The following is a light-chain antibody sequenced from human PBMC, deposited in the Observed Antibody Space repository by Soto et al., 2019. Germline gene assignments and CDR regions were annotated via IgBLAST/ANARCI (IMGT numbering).Light chain of an antibody. Sequence: EVVLTQSPGTVSLSPGERATLSCRASQSITSNYLAWYQQKPGQAPRLLIYAASSRATGIPDRFSGSGSGPHCTLIVSSLEPEDFAVYYCQQYGSSVTWTFGQGTKVEIK. CDR3: QQYGSSVTWT. J-gene: IGKJ1*01. CDR2: AAS. CDR1: QSITSNY. V-gene: IGKV3-20*01.